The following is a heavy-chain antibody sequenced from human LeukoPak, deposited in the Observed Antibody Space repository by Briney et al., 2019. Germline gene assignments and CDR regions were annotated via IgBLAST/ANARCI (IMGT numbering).Heavy chain of an antibody. V-gene: IGHV3-23*01. CDR3: AKDHIQQSSWGGPPLRPFDY. J-gene: IGHJ4*02. D-gene: IGHD6-13*01. Sequence: GGSLRLSCTASGFTFGDYAMTWVRQAPGKGLEWVSTISGSGANTYNADSVKGRFTISRDNSKNTLYLQMNSLKAEDTAVYYCAKDHIQQSSWGGPPLRPFDYWGQGTLVTVSS. CDR1: GFTFGDYA. CDR2: ISGSGANT.